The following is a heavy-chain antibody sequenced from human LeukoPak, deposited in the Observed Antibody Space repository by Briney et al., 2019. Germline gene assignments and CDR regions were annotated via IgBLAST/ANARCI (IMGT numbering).Heavy chain of an antibody. V-gene: IGHV5-51*01. D-gene: IGHD2-21*02. CDR1: GYSFTSYW. J-gene: IGHJ5*02. Sequence: GESLKISCKGSGYSFTSYWIGWVRRMPGKGLEWMGIIYPGDSDTRYSPSFQGQVTISADKSISTAYLQWSSLKASDTAMYYCARHESAYCGGDCFVAWFDPWGQGTLVTVSS. CDR3: ARHESAYCGGDCFVAWFDP. CDR2: IYPGDSDT.